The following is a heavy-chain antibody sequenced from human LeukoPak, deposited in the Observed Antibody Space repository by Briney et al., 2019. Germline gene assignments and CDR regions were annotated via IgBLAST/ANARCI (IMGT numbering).Heavy chain of an antibody. J-gene: IGHJ4*02. V-gene: IGHV3-23*01. CDR2: ISPSADNT. CDR3: AKDRGDSGGYPLFDY. CDR1: GFTFSNYV. Sequence: GGSLRLSCVGSGFTFSNYVMSWVRQAPGKGLEWVSLISPSADNTYYADSVEGRFTISRDDSKNTLYLQMSSLRAEDTAVYYCAKDRGDSGGYPLFDYWGQGTLVTVSS. D-gene: IGHD3-22*01.